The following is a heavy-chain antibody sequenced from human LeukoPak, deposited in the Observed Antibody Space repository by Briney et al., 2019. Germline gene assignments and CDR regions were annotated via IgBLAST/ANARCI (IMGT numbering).Heavy chain of an antibody. J-gene: IGHJ4*02. V-gene: IGHV1-69*05. CDR1: GGTFSSYA. CDR3: ARAQYRLLPDY. CDR2: IIPIFGTA. Sequence: XVKVSCKASGGTFSSYAISWVRQAPGQGLEWMGRIIPIFGTANYAQKFQGRVTITTDESTSTAYMELSSLRSEDTAVYYCARAQYRLLPDYWGQGTLDTVSS. D-gene: IGHD3-22*01.